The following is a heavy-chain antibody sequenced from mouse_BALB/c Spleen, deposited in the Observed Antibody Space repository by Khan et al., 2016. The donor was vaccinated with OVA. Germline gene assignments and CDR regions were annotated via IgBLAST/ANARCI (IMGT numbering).Heavy chain of an antibody. CDR3: AKDPPYYAMDY. Sequence: QVQLKQSGPGLVAPSQSLSITYTVSGFSLADYAVSWIRQPPGKGLEWLGVIWGGGSKYYNSALKSRLSISKDNSKSQVFLKMNSLQTDDTAMYYCAKDPPYYAMDYWGQGTSVTVSS. V-gene: IGHV2-6-5*01. CDR2: IWGGGSK. CDR1: GFSLADYA. J-gene: IGHJ4*01.